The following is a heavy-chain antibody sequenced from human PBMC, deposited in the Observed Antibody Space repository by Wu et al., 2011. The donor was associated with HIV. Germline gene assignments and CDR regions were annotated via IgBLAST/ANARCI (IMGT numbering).Heavy chain of an antibody. CDR1: GGAFSSYG. D-gene: IGHD1-26*01. Sequence: QVQLVQSWAEVKKPGSSVKVSCKASGGAFSSYGISWVRQAPGQGLEWMARIIPIFGTANYAQKFQGRVTITADKSTSTAYMELSSLRSEDTAVYYCAFSGKSNRVFDYWGQGTLVTVSS. CDR3: AFSGKSNRVFDY. J-gene: IGHJ4*02. V-gene: IGHV1-69*06. CDR2: IIPIFGTA.